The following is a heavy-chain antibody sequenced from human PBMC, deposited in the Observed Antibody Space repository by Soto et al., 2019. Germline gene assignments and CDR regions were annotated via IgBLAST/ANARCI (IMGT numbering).Heavy chain of an antibody. CDR3: ARSYGSGYRAFDY. J-gene: IGHJ4*02. D-gene: IGHD3-10*01. V-gene: IGHV1-69*02. CDR2: VNPIVSMS. CDR1: GDTFNFYS. Sequence: QVQLVQSGAEVKRPGSSVKVSCKASGDTFNFYSINWVRQAPGLGLEWMGRVNPIVSMSNYAQKFRGRVTMIETTSTGSSQMQLSIITAEDTAIYYCARSYGSGYRAFDYWGQGALVTVSS.